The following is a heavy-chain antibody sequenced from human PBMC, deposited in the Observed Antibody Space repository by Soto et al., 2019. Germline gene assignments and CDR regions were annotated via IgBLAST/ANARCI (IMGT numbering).Heavy chain of an antibody. CDR2: IHYSGIT. CDR3: ARWGKYYDDTGYYWGDS. D-gene: IGHD3-22*01. Sequence: QLQLQESGPGLVKPSETLSLTCTVSGGSISSDNYYWAWIRQPPGKGLEWSGSIHYSGITYYNPCLRSRVAISVDMSKNQFSLRLVSVTAADTAVYYCARWGKYYDDTGYYWGDSWGQGTLVTVSS. J-gene: IGHJ4*02. CDR1: GGSISSDNYY. V-gene: IGHV4-39*01.